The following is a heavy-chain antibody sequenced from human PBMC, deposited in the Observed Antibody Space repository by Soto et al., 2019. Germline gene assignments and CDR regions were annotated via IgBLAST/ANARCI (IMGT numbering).Heavy chain of an antibody. CDR1: GYTFTSYG. J-gene: IGHJ6*02. Sequence: ASVKVSCKASGYTFTSYGFSWVRQAPGQGLEWMGWISASNGNTNYAQKLQGRVTMTTDTSTGTAYMELGSLRSDDTATYYCARASVRHCCDGGRCQGYYYFAMDVWGQGTTVTVSS. V-gene: IGHV1-18*01. CDR2: ISASNGNT. CDR3: ARASVRHCCDGGRCQGYYYFAMDV. D-gene: IGHD2-15*01.